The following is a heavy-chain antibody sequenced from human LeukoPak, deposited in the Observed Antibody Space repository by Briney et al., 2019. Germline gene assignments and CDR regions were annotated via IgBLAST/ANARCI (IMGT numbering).Heavy chain of an antibody. D-gene: IGHD6-6*01. Sequence: ASVKVSCKASGYTFTSYAMHWVRQAPGQRLEWMGWINAGNGNTKYSQKFQGRVTITRDTSASTAYMELSSPRSEDTAVYYCARENKQLDYYYGMDVWGQGTTVTVSS. CDR1: GYTFTSYA. CDR2: INAGNGNT. CDR3: ARENKQLDYYYGMDV. J-gene: IGHJ6*02. V-gene: IGHV1-3*01.